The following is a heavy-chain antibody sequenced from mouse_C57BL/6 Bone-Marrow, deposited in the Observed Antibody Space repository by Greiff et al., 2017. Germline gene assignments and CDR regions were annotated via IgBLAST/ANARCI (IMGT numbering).Heavy chain of an antibody. CDR1: GFTFSSYG. Sequence: EVQGVESGGDLVKPGGSLKLSCAASGFTFSSYGMSWVRQTPDKRLEWVATISSGGSYTYYPDSVKGRFTISRDNAKNTLYLQMSSLKSEDTAMYYCARGDSNYPYYAMDYWGQGTSVTVSS. V-gene: IGHV5-6*01. CDR3: ARGDSNYPYYAMDY. CDR2: ISSGGSYT. D-gene: IGHD2-5*01. J-gene: IGHJ4*01.